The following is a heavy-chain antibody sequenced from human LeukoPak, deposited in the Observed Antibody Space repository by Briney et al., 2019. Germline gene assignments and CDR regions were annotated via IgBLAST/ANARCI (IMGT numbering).Heavy chain of an antibody. J-gene: IGHJ6*03. CDR1: GGSISSSSDY. V-gene: IGHV4-39*07. CDR3: ARIAARPTVRYYYYTDV. CDR2: IYYSGST. D-gene: IGHD6-6*01. Sequence: SSETLSLTCTVSGGSISSSSDYWGWIRQPPGKGLEWIGSIYYSGSTYYNPSLKSRVTISVDTSKNQFSLKLSSVTAADTAVYYCARIAARPTVRYYYYTDVWGKGTTVTVSS.